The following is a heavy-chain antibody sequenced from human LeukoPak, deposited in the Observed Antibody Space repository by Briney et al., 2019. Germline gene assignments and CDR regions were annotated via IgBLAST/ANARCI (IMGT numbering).Heavy chain of an antibody. J-gene: IGHJ4*02. CDR2: ISYDGSNK. D-gene: IGHD3-22*01. CDR3: ARDLSPYYDSSGYLI. V-gene: IGHV3-30-3*01. CDR1: GFTFSSYA. Sequence: GGSLRLSCAASGFTFSSYAMHWVRQAPGKGLEWVAVISYDGSNKYYADSVKGRFTISRDNSKNTLYLRMNSLRAEDTAVYYCARDLSPYYDSSGYLIWGQGTLVTVSS.